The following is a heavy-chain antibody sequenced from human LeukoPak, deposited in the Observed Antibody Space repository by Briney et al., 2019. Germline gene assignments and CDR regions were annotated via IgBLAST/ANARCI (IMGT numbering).Heavy chain of an antibody. V-gene: IGHV3-11*04. J-gene: IGHJ4*02. CDR3: ARDRYCSSTSCYIGDPFDY. D-gene: IGHD2-2*02. CDR1: GFTFSDYY. CDR2: ISSSGSTI. Sequence: GGSLRLSCAASGFTFSDYYMSWIRQAPGKGLEWVSYISSSGSTIYYADSVKGRFTISRDNAKNSLYLQMNSLRAEDTAVYYCARDRYCSSTSCYIGDPFDYWGQGTLVTVSS.